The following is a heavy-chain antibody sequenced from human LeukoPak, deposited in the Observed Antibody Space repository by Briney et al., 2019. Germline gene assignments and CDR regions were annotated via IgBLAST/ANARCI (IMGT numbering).Heavy chain of an antibody. D-gene: IGHD2-21*02. J-gene: IGHJ3*02. Sequence: GGSLRLSCAASGFTFSNYWMHWVRQPPGKGLVWVSRINRAGSSTLYADSVEGRFTISRDNAKNTLFLQMDSLRAEDTAVYFCVRRIAVTARYAFDIWGQGTMVTVSS. CDR2: INRAGSST. CDR1: GFTFSNYW. CDR3: VRRIAVTARYAFDI. V-gene: IGHV3-74*03.